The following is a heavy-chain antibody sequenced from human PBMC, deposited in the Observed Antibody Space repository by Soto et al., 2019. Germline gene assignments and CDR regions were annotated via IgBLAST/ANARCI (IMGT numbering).Heavy chain of an antibody. CDR1: GFAFHTHA. CDR3: AKDRTPPLSLSPSSQAIKTILVGQCFDS. V-gene: IGHV3-23*01. J-gene: IGHJ4*02. CDR2: ISASGVTT. Sequence: EVQLLESGGGLVQPGGSLRLSCAASGFAFHTHALSWVRQAPGKGLEWVSGISASGVTTYYADSVKGRFTISRDNSKNTVTLQMNSLRAEDTAFYYCAKDRTPPLSLSPSSQAIKTILVGQCFDSWGQGTLVTVSS. D-gene: IGHD2-21*01.